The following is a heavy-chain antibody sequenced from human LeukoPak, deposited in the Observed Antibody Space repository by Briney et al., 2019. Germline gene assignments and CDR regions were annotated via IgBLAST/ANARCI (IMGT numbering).Heavy chain of an antibody. V-gene: IGHV1-2*02. J-gene: IGHJ4*02. CDR3: ALQGGSGTYLHY. D-gene: IGHD2-15*01. Sequence: ASVKVSCKASGYTFTDYYMHWVRQAPGQGLEWMGWINPNSGDTNYAQKFQVRVTMTRDTSISTAYMYLRPDDTAVYYCALQGGSGTYLHYWGQGTLVTVSS. CDR2: INPNSGDT. CDR1: GYTFTDYY.